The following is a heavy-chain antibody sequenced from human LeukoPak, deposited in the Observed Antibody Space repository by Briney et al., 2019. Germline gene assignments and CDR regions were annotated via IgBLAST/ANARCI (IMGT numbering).Heavy chain of an antibody. CDR3: AIAYCGGDCYSRNWFDP. CDR1: GGSFSGYY. Sequence: SETLSLTYAIYGGSFSGYYWSWLRQPPGKGLEWIGEINYSGSTNYNPSLKSRVTISVDTSKNQFSLKLSSVTAADTAVYYCAIAYCGGDCYSRNWFDPWGQGTLVTVSS. V-gene: IGHV4-34*01. J-gene: IGHJ5*02. D-gene: IGHD2-21*02. CDR2: INYSGST.